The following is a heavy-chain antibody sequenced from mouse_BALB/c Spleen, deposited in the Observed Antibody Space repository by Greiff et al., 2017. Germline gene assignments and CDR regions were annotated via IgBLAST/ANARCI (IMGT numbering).Heavy chain of an antibody. Sequence: DVKLQESGPGLVKPSQSLSLTCTVTGYSITSDYAWNWIRQFPGNKLEWMGYISYSGSTSYNPSLKSRISITRDTSKNQFFLQLNSVTTEDTATYYCARSGYGWYFDVWGAGTTVTVSS. J-gene: IGHJ1*01. CDR1: GYSITSDYA. V-gene: IGHV3-2*02. CDR3: ARSGYGWYFDV. CDR2: ISYSGST. D-gene: IGHD3-1*01.